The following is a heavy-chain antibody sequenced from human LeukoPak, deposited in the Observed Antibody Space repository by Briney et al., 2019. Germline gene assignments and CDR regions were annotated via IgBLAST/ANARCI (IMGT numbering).Heavy chain of an antibody. CDR3: AKGQELDDGVFDS. D-gene: IGHD1-1*01. CDR2: IRSSGDTA. Sequence: GGSLRLSCAASGFTSSRIAMTWVRQAPGKGLEWVSTIRSSGDTAYNADSVRGRFAISRDNSKNALFLQMNSLRVEDTAIYYCAKGQELDDGVFDSWGQGTLVTVSS. J-gene: IGHJ4*02. V-gene: IGHV3-23*01. CDR1: GFTSSRIA.